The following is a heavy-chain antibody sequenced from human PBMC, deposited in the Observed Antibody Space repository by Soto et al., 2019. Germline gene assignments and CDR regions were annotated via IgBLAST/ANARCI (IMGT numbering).Heavy chain of an antibody. D-gene: IGHD6-13*01. CDR2: ISGFNGNT. J-gene: IGHJ4*02. Sequence: ASVKVSCKASGYTFSRYGISWVRQAPGQGLEWMGWISGFNGNTKESEKLQGRVTPTTDTAANTAHMELRGLRSDDTAVYYCARASAYSTPWSFDNWGQGTLVTVSS. CDR3: ARASAYSTPWSFDN. V-gene: IGHV1-18*01. CDR1: GYTFSRYG.